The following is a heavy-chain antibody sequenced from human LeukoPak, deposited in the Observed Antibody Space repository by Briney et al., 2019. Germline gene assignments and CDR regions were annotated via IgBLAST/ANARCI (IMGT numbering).Heavy chain of an antibody. Sequence: PGGSLRLSCAASGFTFSTYEMNWVRQAPGKGLEWVSAISGPAGSWDYADSVKGRFTISRDNSKNTLFLQMNSLRADDTAIYYCAKKVGLVSAPLYYFDVWGQGTLVTVSS. CDR2: ISGPAGSW. D-gene: IGHD5/OR15-5a*01. V-gene: IGHV3-23*01. CDR1: GFTFSTYE. CDR3: AKKVGLVSAPLYYFDV. J-gene: IGHJ4*02.